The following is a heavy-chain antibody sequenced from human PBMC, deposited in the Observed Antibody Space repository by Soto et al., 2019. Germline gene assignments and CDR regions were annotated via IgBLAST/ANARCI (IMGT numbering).Heavy chain of an antibody. CDR1: GGSISGSY. D-gene: IGHD3-10*01. J-gene: IGHJ1*01. CDR3: ARGGSNYLPLQH. CDR2: INDSGNT. Sequence: SETLSLTCTVSGGSISGSYWSWIRQPPGKGLEWIGYINDSGNTNHNPSLKSRVTISLDTSKNQFSLNLNSVTAADTAVYYCARGGSNYLPLQHWGQGTLVTVSS. V-gene: IGHV4-59*01.